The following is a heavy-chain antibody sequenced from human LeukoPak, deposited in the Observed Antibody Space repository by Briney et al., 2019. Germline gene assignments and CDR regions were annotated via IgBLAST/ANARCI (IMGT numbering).Heavy chain of an antibody. CDR2: IKSKTDGGTT. Sequence: PGGSLRLSCAASGFTFSNAWMSWVRQAPGKGLEWVGRIKSKTDGGTTDYAAPVKGRFTISRDDSKNTLYLQMNSLKTEDTAVYYCTTGRGLGYCSSTSCYDTDFDYWGQGTLVTVSS. V-gene: IGHV3-15*01. D-gene: IGHD2-2*01. J-gene: IGHJ4*02. CDR3: TTGRGLGYCSSTSCYDTDFDY. CDR1: GFTFSNAW.